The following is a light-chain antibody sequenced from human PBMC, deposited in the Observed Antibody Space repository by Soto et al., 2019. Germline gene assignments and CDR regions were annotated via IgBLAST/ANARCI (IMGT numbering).Light chain of an antibody. CDR1: QSINHW. CDR2: DAS. V-gene: IGKV1-5*01. J-gene: IGKJ2*01. Sequence: DIQMTQSPSSLSASVGDRVTITCRASQSINHWLAWYQQKPGKAPKFLIYDASTLRNGVPSRFSGRGSGTEFTLTISSLHPDDFATYYRQPYDSHPYTFGQGTK. CDR3: QPYDSHPYT.